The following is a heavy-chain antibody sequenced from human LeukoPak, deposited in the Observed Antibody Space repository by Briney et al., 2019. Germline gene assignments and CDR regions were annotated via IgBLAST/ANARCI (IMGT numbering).Heavy chain of an antibody. D-gene: IGHD4-17*01. CDR3: ARPSFDY. Sequence: SETLSLTCTVSGGSISSYYWSWIRQPPGKGLEWIGYIYYSGSTNCNPSLKSRVTISVDTSKNQFSLKLSSVTAADTATAREARPSFDYWGQGTLVTVSS. CDR2: IYYSGST. CDR1: GGSISSYY. J-gene: IGHJ4*02. V-gene: IGHV4-59*12.